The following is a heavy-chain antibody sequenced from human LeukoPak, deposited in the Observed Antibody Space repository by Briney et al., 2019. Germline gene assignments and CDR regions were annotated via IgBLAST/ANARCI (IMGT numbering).Heavy chain of an antibody. Sequence: PGGSLRLSCAASGFAFDDYSMNRVRQAPGKGLEWVSAISGSGSYIYYADSVQGRFTISRDNAKNSLYLQVSSLRVEDTAVYYCARAPPGSIGGMDVWGKGTTVTVSS. CDR1: GFAFDDYS. V-gene: IGHV3-21*06. D-gene: IGHD1-26*01. CDR3: ARAPPGSIGGMDV. J-gene: IGHJ6*04. CDR2: ISGSGSYI.